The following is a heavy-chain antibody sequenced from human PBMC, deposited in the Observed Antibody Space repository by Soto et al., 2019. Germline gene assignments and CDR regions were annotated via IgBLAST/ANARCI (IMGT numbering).Heavy chain of an antibody. CDR2: ISAYNGNT. D-gene: IGHD4-17*01. J-gene: IGHJ6*02. Sequence: ASVKVSCKASGYTFTSYGISWVRQAPGQGLERMGWISAYNGNTNYAQKLQGRVTMTTDTSTSTAYMELRSLRSDDTAVYYCARDSIEASNDYGDSTPIYYYYYGMDVWGQGTTVTVSS. CDR3: ARDSIEASNDYGDSTPIYYYYYGMDV. CDR1: GYTFTSYG. V-gene: IGHV1-18*04.